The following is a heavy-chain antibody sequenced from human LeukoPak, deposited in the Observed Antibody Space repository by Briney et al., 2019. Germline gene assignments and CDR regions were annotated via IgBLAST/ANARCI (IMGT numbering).Heavy chain of an antibody. CDR2: ISSDGSST. CDR3: ATGRIGVAGSGGLFDY. Sequence: AGGSLRLSCAVSGFTFSSYWMHWVRQAPGKGLVWVSRISSDGSSTTYADSVKGRFTISRDNSKNTLYLQMKSLRAEDTAVYYCATGRIGVAGSGGLFDYWGQGTLVTVSS. CDR1: GFTFSSYW. V-gene: IGHV3-74*01. J-gene: IGHJ4*02. D-gene: IGHD6-19*01.